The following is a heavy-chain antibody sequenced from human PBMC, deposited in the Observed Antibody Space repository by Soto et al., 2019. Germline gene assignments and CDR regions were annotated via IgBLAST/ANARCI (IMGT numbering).Heavy chain of an antibody. Sequence: GGSLRLSCAASGFIFSNFAMHWVRQAPGKGLEWVAMTSYDGSITYYTDSVKGRFTISRDNSKNTLFLQMNNVRVDDAAVYYCARVVSMVRGLRPFDSWGQGALVTVSS. V-gene: IGHV3-30-3*01. CDR3: ARVVSMVRGLRPFDS. D-gene: IGHD3-10*01. CDR1: GFIFSNFA. J-gene: IGHJ4*02. CDR2: TSYDGSIT.